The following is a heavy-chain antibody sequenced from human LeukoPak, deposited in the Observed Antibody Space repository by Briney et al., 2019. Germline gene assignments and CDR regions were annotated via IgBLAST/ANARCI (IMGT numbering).Heavy chain of an antibody. Sequence: LRLSCAVSGFTFSDYSMTWIRQHPGKGLEWIGHIYYSGSTFYNPYLKSRLTISVDNSKNQFSLKLSSVTAADTAVYYCARGYCNGATCYGFDYWGQGTLVTVSS. D-gene: IGHD2-15*01. CDR3: ARGYCNGATCYGFDY. CDR2: IYYSGST. J-gene: IGHJ4*02. V-gene: IGHV4-31*02. CDR1: GFTFSDYS.